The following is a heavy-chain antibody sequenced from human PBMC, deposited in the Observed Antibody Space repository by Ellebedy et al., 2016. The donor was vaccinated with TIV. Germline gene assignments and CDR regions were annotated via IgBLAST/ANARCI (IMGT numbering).Heavy chain of an antibody. J-gene: IGHJ6*03. CDR2: IIPIFGTA. CDR3: ARDYDFWSGYQVLMDV. V-gene: IGHV1-69*13. D-gene: IGHD3-3*01. CDR1: GGTFSSYA. Sequence: SVKVSXXASGGTFSSYAISWVRQAPGQGLEWMGGIIPIFGTANYAQKFQGRVTITADESTSTAYMELSSLRSEDTAVYYCARDYDFWSGYQVLMDVWGKGTTVTVSS.